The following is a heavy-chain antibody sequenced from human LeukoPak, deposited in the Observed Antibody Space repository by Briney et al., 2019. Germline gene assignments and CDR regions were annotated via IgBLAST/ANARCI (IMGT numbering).Heavy chain of an antibody. Sequence: SQTLSLTCVISGDSLSSNSAAWNWIRQSPSRGLEWLGRTYYRSKWHNDYTLSVKSRITINPDTSKNQFSLQLNSVTPEDMAVYYCARSAGHFDYWGQRTLVTVSS. CDR3: ARSAGHFDY. CDR1: GDSLSSNSAA. CDR2: TYYRSKWHN. V-gene: IGHV6-1*01. J-gene: IGHJ4*02.